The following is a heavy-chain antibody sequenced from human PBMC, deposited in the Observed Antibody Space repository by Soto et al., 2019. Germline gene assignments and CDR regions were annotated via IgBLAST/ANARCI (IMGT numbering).Heavy chain of an antibody. J-gene: IGHJ4*02. CDR1: GGTFSSYA. V-gene: IGHV1-69*13. D-gene: IGHD6-6*01. Sequence: GASVKVSCKASGGTFSSYAISWVRQAPGQGLEWMGGIIPIFGTANYAQKFQGRVTITADESTLYLQMDSLRADDTAVYYCARLPGGTAPRPDYWGQGTMVTVSS. CDR2: IIPIFGTA. CDR3: ARLPGGTAPRPDY.